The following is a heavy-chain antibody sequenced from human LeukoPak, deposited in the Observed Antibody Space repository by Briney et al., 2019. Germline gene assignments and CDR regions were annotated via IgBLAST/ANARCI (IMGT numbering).Heavy chain of an antibody. CDR1: GFTFSGYS. CDR2: ITGSGSYT. CDR3: ARIGYSGSSFDY. Sequence: GGSLRLSCAASGFTFSGYSMNWVRQAPGEGLEWVSSITGSGSYTYYADSLKGRFSISRDNARNSLHLQMNSLRAEDTAEYYCARIGYSGSSFDYWGQGTLVTVSS. D-gene: IGHD6-13*01. V-gene: IGHV3-21*04. J-gene: IGHJ4*02.